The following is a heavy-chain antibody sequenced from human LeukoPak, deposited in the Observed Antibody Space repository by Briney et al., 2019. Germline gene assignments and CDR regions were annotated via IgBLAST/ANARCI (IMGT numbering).Heavy chain of an antibody. V-gene: IGHV3-7*01. CDR1: GFTVSSNY. J-gene: IGHJ6*02. D-gene: IGHD3-10*01. CDR3: AWYGVTHGLDV. Sequence: GGSLRLSCAASGFTVSSNYMSWVRQAPGKGLEWVANINQDGSDEYYVDSVMGRFTISKDNAKNSVYLQMNSLRPEDTAIYYCAWYGVTHGLDVWGQGTTVTVSS. CDR2: INQDGSDE.